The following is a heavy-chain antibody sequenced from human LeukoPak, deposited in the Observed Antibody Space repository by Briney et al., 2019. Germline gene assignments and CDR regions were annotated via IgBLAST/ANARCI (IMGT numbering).Heavy chain of an antibody. CDR1: GGTFSSYA. V-gene: IGHV1-69*06. CDR2: IIPIFGTA. CDR3: ALTRNYSDSSGYSDS. D-gene: IGHD3-22*01. Sequence: SVKVSCKASGGTFSSYAINCISWVRQAPGQRLEWMGGIIPIFGTANYAQKFQGRVKITADKSTITAYMDLSSLRSEDTAVYYCALTRNYSDSSGYSDSWGQGTLVAVSS. J-gene: IGHJ4*02.